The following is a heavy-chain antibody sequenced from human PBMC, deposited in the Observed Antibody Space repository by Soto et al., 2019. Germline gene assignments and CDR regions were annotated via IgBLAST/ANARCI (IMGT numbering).Heavy chain of an antibody. V-gene: IGHV3-73*01. J-gene: IGHJ4*02. CDR2: IRSKTDSYAT. CDR3: ALWFGELNFDY. D-gene: IGHD3-10*01. Sequence: PGGSLRLSCAASGFTFNNAWMSWVRQAPGKGLEWVGRIRSKTDSYATAYAASVKGRFTISRDDSKNTAYLQMNSLKTEDTAVYYCALWFGELNFDYWGQGTLVTVSS. CDR1: GFTFNNAW.